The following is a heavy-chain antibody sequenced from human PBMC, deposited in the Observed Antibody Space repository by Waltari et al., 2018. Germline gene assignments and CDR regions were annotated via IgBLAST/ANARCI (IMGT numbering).Heavy chain of an antibody. V-gene: IGHV3-72*01. CDR3: AQYYVGF. Sequence: ELQLVESGGDLVQPGGSLRLSCAASGFAFSDHFMDWGRQAPGKGLEGVGRIKNRAHHYTTEYAASVRGRFNISRDDSKNLLYLQMNSLTTMDTAVYYCAQYYVGFWGPGSVVTVSS. J-gene: IGHJ4*02. CDR1: GFAFSDHF. D-gene: IGHD1-26*01. CDR2: IKNRAHHYTT.